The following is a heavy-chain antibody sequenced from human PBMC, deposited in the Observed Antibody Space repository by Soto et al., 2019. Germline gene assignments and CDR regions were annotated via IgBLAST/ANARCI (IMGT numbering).Heavy chain of an antibody. Sequence: PGGSLRLSCAASGFTFSSYSMSWVRQAPGKGLERVSYISSSSSTIYYADSVKGRFTISRDNAKNSLYLQMNSLRDEDTAVYYCARDSSGWYNKNGMDVWGQGTTVTVFS. CDR1: GFTFSSYS. J-gene: IGHJ6*02. CDR3: ARDSSGWYNKNGMDV. V-gene: IGHV3-48*02. D-gene: IGHD6-19*01. CDR2: ISSSSSTI.